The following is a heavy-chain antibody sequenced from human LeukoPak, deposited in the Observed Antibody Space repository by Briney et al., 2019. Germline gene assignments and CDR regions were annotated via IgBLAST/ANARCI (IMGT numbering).Heavy chain of an antibody. CDR2: IYDSGST. J-gene: IGHJ6*02. Sequence: SETLSLTCTVSGGSISSYYWSWIRQPPGKGLEWIGYIYDSGSTNYNPSLKSRVTISVDTSKNQFSLKLSSVTAADTAVYYCARDQLVLQGYDYYYGMDVWGQGTTVTVSS. V-gene: IGHV4-59*01. CDR3: ARDQLVLQGYDYYYGMDV. CDR1: GGSISSYY. D-gene: IGHD6-13*01.